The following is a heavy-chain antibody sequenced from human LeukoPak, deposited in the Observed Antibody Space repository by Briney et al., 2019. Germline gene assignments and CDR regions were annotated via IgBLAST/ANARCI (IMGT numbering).Heavy chain of an antibody. Sequence: GGTLRLSCAASGFTFSSYGMSWVRQAPGKGLEWVSAISGSGGSTYYADSVKGRFTISRDNSKNTLYLQMNSLRAEDTAVYYCARDPYSGTYGDTYYYYMDVWGKGTTVTISS. CDR3: ARDPYSGTYGDTYYYYMDV. CDR1: GFTFSSYG. CDR2: ISGSGGST. V-gene: IGHV3-23*01. D-gene: IGHD1-26*01. J-gene: IGHJ6*03.